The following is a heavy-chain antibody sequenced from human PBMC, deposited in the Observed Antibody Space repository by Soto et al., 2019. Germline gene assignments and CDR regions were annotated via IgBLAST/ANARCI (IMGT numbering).Heavy chain of an antibody. CDR1: GFTFSSYS. J-gene: IGHJ6*02. V-gene: IGHV3-21*01. Sequence: EVQLVESGGGLVKPGGSLRLSCAASGFTFSSYSMNWVRQAPGKGLEWVSSISSSSSYIYYADSVKGRFTISRDNAQNAVYLQMNSLRAEDTAVYYCAREKYSSSWQVYYGMDVWGQGTTVTVSS. CDR3: AREKYSSSWQVYYGMDV. CDR2: ISSSSSYI. D-gene: IGHD6-13*01.